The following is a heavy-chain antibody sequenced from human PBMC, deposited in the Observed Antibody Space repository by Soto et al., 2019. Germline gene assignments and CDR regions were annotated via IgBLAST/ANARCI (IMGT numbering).Heavy chain of an antibody. V-gene: IGHV4-34*01. J-gene: IGHJ6*02. D-gene: IGHD6-13*01. CDR3: ARGAEGSSWSRYYYYYGMDV. CDR2: INHSGST. Sequence: SETLSLTCAVYGGSFSGYYRSWIRQPPGKGLEWIGEINHSGSTNYNPSLKSRVTISVDTSKNQFSLKLSSVTAADTAVYYCARGAEGSSWSRYYYYYGMDVWGQGTTVTVSS. CDR1: GGSFSGYY.